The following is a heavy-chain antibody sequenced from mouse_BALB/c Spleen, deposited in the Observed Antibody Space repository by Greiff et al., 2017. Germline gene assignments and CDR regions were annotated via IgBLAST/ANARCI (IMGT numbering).Heavy chain of an antibody. Sequence: QVQLQQSGAELMKPGASVKISCKATGYTFSSYWIEWVKQRPGHGLEWIGEILPGSGSTNYNEKFKGKATFTADTSSNTAYMQLSSLTSEDSAVYYCASPYDYDDYAMDYWGQGTSVTVSS. CDR1: GYTFSSYW. D-gene: IGHD2-4*01. V-gene: IGHV1-9*01. CDR3: ASPYDYDDYAMDY. CDR2: ILPGSGST. J-gene: IGHJ4*01.